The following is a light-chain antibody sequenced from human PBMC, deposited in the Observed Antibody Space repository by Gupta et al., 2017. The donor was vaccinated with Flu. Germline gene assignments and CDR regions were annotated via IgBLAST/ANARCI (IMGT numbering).Light chain of an antibody. CDR2: VDS. CDR3: QAWDTTSDGGV. J-gene: IGLJ3*02. V-gene: IGLV3-21*03. CDR1: KVGSKI. Sequence: GKKTRSTVGGTKVGSKIVVWSQQKHDQAPVLLVFVDSSRRSGMPERFSASNYGTTATMTNTRVEGGEEADYYCQAWDTTSDGGVFGGGTKRTVL.